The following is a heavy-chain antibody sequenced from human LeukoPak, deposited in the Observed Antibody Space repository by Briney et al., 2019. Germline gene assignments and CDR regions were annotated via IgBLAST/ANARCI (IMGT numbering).Heavy chain of an antibody. CDR2: IYYSGST. V-gene: IGHV4-59*01. D-gene: IGHD6-19*01. Sequence: SETLSLTCTVSGASISSYYWSWIRQPPGKGLEWIGYIYYSGSTNYNPSLKSRITISVDTSKNQFSLKLSSVTAADTAVYYCARRCSGWMGYYFDYWGQGTLVTVSS. CDR3: ARRCSGWMGYYFDY. CDR1: GASISSYY. J-gene: IGHJ4*02.